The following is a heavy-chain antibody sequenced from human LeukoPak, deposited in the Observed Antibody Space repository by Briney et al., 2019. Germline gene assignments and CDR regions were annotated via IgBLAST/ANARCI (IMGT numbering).Heavy chain of an antibody. D-gene: IGHD6-6*01. CDR2: IWYDGSNK. V-gene: IGHV3-33*01. J-gene: IGHJ4*02. CDR1: GFTFSSYG. CDR3: ARDREAARYDY. Sequence: PGGSLRLSCAASGFTFSSYGMHWVRQAPGKGLEWVAVIWYDGSNKYYADSVKGRFTISRDNSKNTLYLQMNSLRAEDTAVYYCARDREAARYDYWGQGTLVTVSS.